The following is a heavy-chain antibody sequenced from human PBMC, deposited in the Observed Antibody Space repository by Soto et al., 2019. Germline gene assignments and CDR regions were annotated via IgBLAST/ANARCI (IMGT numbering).Heavy chain of an antibody. CDR3: ASGESQLLLDL. CDR2: IIPIFGTA. D-gene: IGHD6-6*01. Sequence: QVQLVQSXAXVKXPGSXVKXSCXASGGTFXSYAISWVRQAPGQGLEWMGGIIPIFGTANYAQKFQGRVTITADESTSTAYMELSSLRSEDTAVYYCASGESQLLLDLWGRGTLVTVSS. V-gene: IGHV1-69*01. CDR1: GGTFXSYA. J-gene: IGHJ2*01.